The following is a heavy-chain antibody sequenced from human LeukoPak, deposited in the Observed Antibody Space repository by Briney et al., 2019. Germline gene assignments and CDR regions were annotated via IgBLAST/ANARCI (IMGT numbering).Heavy chain of an antibody. Sequence: GASVKVSCKASGYTFTGYFMHWVRQAPGQGLEWMGWINPNSGGTNYAQKFQGRVTMTRDTSISTAYIELSRLRSDDTAVYYCARDERYDSSGYPFYYCGQGTLVTVSS. CDR1: GYTFTGYF. J-gene: IGHJ4*02. CDR3: ARDERYDSSGYPFYY. D-gene: IGHD3-22*01. V-gene: IGHV1-2*02. CDR2: INPNSGGT.